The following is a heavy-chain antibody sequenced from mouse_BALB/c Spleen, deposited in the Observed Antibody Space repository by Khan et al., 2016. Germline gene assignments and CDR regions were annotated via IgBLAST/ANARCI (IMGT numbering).Heavy chain of an antibody. CDR2: INPDSRTI. J-gene: IGHJ3*01. CDR3: ARAGYYGYLAY. Sequence: EVKLLESGGGLVQPGGSLKLSCAASGFDFRRYWMSWVRQAPGKGLEWIGEINPDSRTINYSPSLKDKFTVSRDNAKSTLYLQMSKVRSEDTALYYCARAGYYGYLAYWCQGTLVSVSA. D-gene: IGHD1-1*01. CDR1: GFDFRRYW. V-gene: IGHV4-1*02.